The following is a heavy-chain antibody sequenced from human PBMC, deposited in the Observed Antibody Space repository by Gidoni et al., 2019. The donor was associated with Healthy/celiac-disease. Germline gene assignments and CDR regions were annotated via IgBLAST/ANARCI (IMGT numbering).Heavy chain of an antibody. D-gene: IGHD1-26*01. V-gene: IGHV3-15*01. CDR1: GFTFSNAW. J-gene: IGHJ6*03. Sequence: EVQLVESGGGLVKPGGSLRLSCAASGFTFSNAWMSWVRQAPGKGLGWVGRIKSKTDGGTTDYAAPVKGRFTISRDDSKNTLYLQMNSLKTEDTAVYYCTTGPPPPGGYYYYYYMDVWGKGTTVTVSS. CDR2: IKSKTDGGTT. CDR3: TTGPPPPGGYYYYYYMDV.